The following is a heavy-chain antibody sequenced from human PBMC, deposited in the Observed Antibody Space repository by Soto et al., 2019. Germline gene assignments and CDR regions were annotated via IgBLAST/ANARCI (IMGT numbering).Heavy chain of an antibody. CDR2: INPSGGGT. D-gene: IGHD6-25*01. J-gene: IGHJ6*02. CDR3: ARDREAAAGFAYYGMDF. CDR1: GYTFTSYY. Sequence: QVQLVQSGAEVKKPGASVKDSCEASGYTFTSYYMYWVRQAPGQGLEWMGIINPSGGGTSYAQKFQARVTMTRDTSTSTVYMELSSLRSDGTAVYYCARDREAAAGFAYYGMDFWGQGTTVTVSS. V-gene: IGHV1-46*01.